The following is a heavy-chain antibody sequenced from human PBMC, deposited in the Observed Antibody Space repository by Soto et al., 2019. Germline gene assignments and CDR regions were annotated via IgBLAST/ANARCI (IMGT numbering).Heavy chain of an antibody. V-gene: IGHV3-30*18. J-gene: IGHJ4*02. D-gene: IGHD3-16*01. Sequence: PGGSLRLSCAASGFTFSSYGMHWVRQPPGKGLEWVAVISYDGSNIYYADSLKGRFTISRDNSKNTLYLQMNSLRAEDTAVYHCAKGDGQNYFSFEYCGQGTQVTVSS. CDR1: GFTFSSYG. CDR3: AKGDGQNYFSFEY. CDR2: ISYDGSNI.